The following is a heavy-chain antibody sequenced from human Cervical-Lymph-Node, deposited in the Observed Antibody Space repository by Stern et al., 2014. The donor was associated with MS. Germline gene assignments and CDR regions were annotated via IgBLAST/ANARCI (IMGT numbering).Heavy chain of an antibody. J-gene: IGHJ6*02. CDR3: AKGGGLDHWGYYGMDV. CDR2: ISYDGSNK. V-gene: IGHV3-30*18. CDR1: GFTFSSCG. D-gene: IGHD2-15*01. Sequence: VQLVESGGGVVQPGRSLRLSCAASGFTFSSCGMHWVRQAPGKGLEWVAVISYDGSNKCYPDSVKGRFTISRDNSKNTLYLQMNSLRAEDTAVYYCAKGGGLDHWGYYGMDVWGQGTTVTVSS.